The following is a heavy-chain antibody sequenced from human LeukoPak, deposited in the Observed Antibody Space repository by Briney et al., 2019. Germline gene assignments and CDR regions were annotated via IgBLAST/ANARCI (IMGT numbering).Heavy chain of an antibody. CDR1: GGSISSGGYY. V-gene: IGHV4-30-2*01. Sequence: SETLSLTCTVSGGSISSGGYYWSWIRQPPGKGLEWIGYIYHSGSTYYNPSLKSRVTISVDRSKNQFSVKLSSVTAADTAVYYCARATPTRDGYNQPFDYWGQGTLVTVSS. D-gene: IGHD5-24*01. J-gene: IGHJ4*02. CDR2: IYHSGST. CDR3: ARATPTRDGYNQPFDY.